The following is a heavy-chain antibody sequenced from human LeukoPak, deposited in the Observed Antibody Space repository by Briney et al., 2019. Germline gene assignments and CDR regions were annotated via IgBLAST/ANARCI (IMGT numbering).Heavy chain of an antibody. CDR2: ISQSGTT. CDR3: TREEGGTTVDY. Sequence: PSETLSLTCTVSGYSIRSGYFWGWIRQPPGKGLEWIGSISQSGTTYYNPSLMSRITISPDTSKNQFSLKVNSVTAADTAAYYCTREEGGTTVDYWRQGPRSPSPQ. V-gene: IGHV4-38-2*02. D-gene: IGHD1-1*01. CDR1: GYSIRSGYF. J-gene: IGHJ4*02.